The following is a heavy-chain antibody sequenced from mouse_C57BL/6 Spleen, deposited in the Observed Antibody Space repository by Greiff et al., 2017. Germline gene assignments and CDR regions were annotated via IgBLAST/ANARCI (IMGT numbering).Heavy chain of an antibody. D-gene: IGHD1-1*01. CDR1: GFNIKDYY. CDR3: ARNPHYYGSLAY. Sequence: VQLQQSGAELVKPGASVKLSCTASGFNIKDYYMHWVKQRPEQGLEWIGRIDPEDGDTKDAPKFQGKATITADTSSNTAYLQLSSLTSEDTAVYYCARNPHYYGSLAYGGQGTLVTVSA. V-gene: IGHV14-2*01. J-gene: IGHJ3*01. CDR2: IDPEDGDT.